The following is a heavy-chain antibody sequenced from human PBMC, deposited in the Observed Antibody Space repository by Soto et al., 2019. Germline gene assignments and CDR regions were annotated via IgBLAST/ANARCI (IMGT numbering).Heavy chain of an antibody. V-gene: IGHV4-30-2*01. CDR1: GGSISSGGYS. CDR2: IYHSGST. D-gene: IGHD1-26*01. Sequence: SETLSLTCAVSGGSISSGGYSWSWIRQPPGKGLEWIGYIYHSGSTYYNPSLKSRVTISVDRSKNQFSLKLSSVTAADTAVYYCARTPQLVGATPIFDYWGQGTLVTVSS. CDR3: ARTPQLVGATPIFDY. J-gene: IGHJ4*02.